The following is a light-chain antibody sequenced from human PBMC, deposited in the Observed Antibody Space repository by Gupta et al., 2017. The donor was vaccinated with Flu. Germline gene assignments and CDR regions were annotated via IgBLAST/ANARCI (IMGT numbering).Light chain of an antibody. CDR3: QSYDSSLSGNVV. J-gene: IGLJ2*01. CDR1: SSNIGAGYD. V-gene: IGLV1-40*01. CDR2: GNT. Sequence: QSVLTQLPSVSGAPGQRVTISCTGSSSNIGAGYDVHWYQLLPGTAPKLLIYGNTNRPSGVPDRFSGSKSGTSASLAITGLQAEDEADYYCQSYDSSLSGNVVFGGGTKLTVL.